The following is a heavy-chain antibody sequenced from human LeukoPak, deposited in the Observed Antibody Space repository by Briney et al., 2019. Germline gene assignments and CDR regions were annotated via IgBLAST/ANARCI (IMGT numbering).Heavy chain of an antibody. V-gene: IGHV5-51*01. J-gene: IGHJ4*02. Sequence: SLKIXXXXXGYSXXXYWIGWVRRVPGKGLEWMGIIYPGDSDTIYNPSLQGQVTMSANKSISTAYLQWSSLKASDTAMYYCARLRYYDILTGYHYFDYWGQGTLVTVSS. CDR1: GYSXXXYW. CDR3: ARLRYYDILTGYHYFDY. D-gene: IGHD3-9*01. CDR2: IYPGDSDT.